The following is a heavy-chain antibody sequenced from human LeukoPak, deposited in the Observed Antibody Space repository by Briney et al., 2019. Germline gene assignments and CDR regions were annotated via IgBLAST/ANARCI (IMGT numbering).Heavy chain of an antibody. CDR2: IIPIFGTA. CDR3: ARVVVVPATIDY. D-gene: IGHD2-2*01. J-gene: IGHJ4*02. V-gene: IGHV1-69*05. CDR1: GGTFSSYA. Sequence: ASVKVSCKASGGTFSSYAISWVRQAPGQGLEWMGRIIPIFGTANYAQKFQGRVTITTDESTSTAYMELSSLRSEDTAVYYCARVVVVPATIDYWGQGTLVTVSS.